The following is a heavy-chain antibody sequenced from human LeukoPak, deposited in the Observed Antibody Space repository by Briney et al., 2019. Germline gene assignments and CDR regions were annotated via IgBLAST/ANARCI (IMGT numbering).Heavy chain of an antibody. J-gene: IGHJ4*02. D-gene: IGHD2-8*01. CDR3: ARDKIVYAIVFDY. Sequence: GGSLRLSCAASGFTFSDYYMSWIRQAPGKGLEWVSYISSSGSTIYYADSVKGRFTISRDNAKNSLYLQMNSLRAEDTAAYYCARDKIVYAIVFDYWGQGTLVTVSS. CDR2: ISSSGSTI. CDR1: GFTFSDYY. V-gene: IGHV3-11*04.